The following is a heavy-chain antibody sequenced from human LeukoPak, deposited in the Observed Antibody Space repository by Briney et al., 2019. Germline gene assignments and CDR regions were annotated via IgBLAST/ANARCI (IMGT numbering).Heavy chain of an antibody. J-gene: IGHJ5*02. D-gene: IGHD2-2*01. V-gene: IGHV4-39*01. CDR3: ARITISKSSTNYRGNWFDP. Sequence: MPSETLSLTCTVSGGSISSSSYYWGWIRQPPGKGLEWIGSIYYSGSTYYNPSLKSRVTISVDTSKNQFSLKLSSVTAADTAVYYCARITISKSSTNYRGNWFDPWGQGTLVTVSS. CDR2: IYYSGST. CDR1: GGSISSSSYY.